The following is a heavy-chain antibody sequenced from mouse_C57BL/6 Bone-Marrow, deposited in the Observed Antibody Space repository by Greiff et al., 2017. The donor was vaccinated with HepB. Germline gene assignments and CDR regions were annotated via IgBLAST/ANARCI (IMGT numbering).Heavy chain of an antibody. CDR2: IRSKSSNYAT. CDR3: VRERYYYGSSYVGAMDY. D-gene: IGHD1-1*01. J-gene: IGHJ4*01. Sequence: GGGLVQPKGSLKLSCAASGFTFNTYAMHWVRQAPGKGLEWVARIRSKSSNYATYYADSVKDRFTISRDDSQSMLYLQMNNLKTEDTAMYYCVRERYYYGSSYVGAMDYWGQGTSVTVSS. V-gene: IGHV10-3*01. CDR1: GFTFNTYA.